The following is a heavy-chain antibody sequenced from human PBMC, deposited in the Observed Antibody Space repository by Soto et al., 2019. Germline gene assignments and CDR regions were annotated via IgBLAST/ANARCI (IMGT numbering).Heavy chain of an antibody. CDR3: ARVWDSSLWFDP. V-gene: IGHV4-59*01. CDR1: GGSIRRYY. CDR2: IYNSGST. J-gene: IGHJ5*02. D-gene: IGHD6-13*01. Sequence: SETLSLTCTFSGGSIRRYYWSCILQPPGKGLEWIGYIYNSGSTSYKSSLKSRVTISIDTSKNQLSLKLSSVTAADTAVYYCARVWDSSLWFDPWGQGTLVTVS.